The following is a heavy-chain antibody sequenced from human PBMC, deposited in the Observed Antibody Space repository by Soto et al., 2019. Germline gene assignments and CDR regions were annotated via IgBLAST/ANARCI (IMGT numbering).Heavy chain of an antibody. V-gene: IGHV3-23*01. CDR2: ISGSGGST. CDR3: AKVGGTSHPPIPVDD. Sequence: EVQLLESGGGLVQPGGSLRLSCAASGFTFSSYAMNWVRQAPGKGLEWVSAISGSGGSTYYADSVKGLFTVPRDNSKNTLYLHVSSLRDEDTALYYCAKVGGTSHPPIPVDDWGQGTLVTVSS. D-gene: IGHD3-3*01. J-gene: IGHJ4*02. CDR1: GFTFSSYA.